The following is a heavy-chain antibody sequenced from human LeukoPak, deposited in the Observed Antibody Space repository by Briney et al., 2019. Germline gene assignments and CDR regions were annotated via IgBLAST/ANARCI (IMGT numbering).Heavy chain of an antibody. CDR3: ARRASGADYFDY. CDR1: GGSISSGGYS. D-gene: IGHD1-26*01. J-gene: IGHJ4*02. V-gene: IGHV4-30-2*01. Sequence: SETLSLTCAVSGGSISSGGYSWSWIRQPPGKGLEWIGYIYHSGSTYYNPSLKSRVTISVDRSKNQFSLKLSSVTAADTAVYYCARRASGADYFDYWGQGTLVTVSS. CDR2: IYHSGST.